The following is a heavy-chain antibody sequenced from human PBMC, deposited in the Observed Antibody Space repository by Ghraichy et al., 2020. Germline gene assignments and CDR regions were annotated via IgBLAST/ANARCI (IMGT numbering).Heavy chain of an antibody. Sequence: ASVKVSCKASGYIFSSFGISWVRQAPGQGLEWMGWINAYNGDVTYVQKLQGRVTMTRDTSTSTAYMELRSLRSDDTAVYYCAKVGATDYYYYYGIDVWGQGTTVTVSS. CDR1: GYIFSSFG. V-gene: IGHV1-18*01. D-gene: IGHD1-26*01. CDR2: INAYNGDV. CDR3: AKVGATDYYYYYGIDV. J-gene: IGHJ6*02.